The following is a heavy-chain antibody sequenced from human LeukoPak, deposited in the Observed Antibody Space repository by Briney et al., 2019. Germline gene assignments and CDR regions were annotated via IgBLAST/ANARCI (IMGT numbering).Heavy chain of an antibody. D-gene: IGHD1-26*01. CDR2: MNPNSGNT. CDR1: GYTFTSYD. CDR3: AKGEQTTTSVY. V-gene: IGHV1-8*01. Sequence: GASVKVSCKASGYTFTSYDINWVRQATGQGLEWMGWMNPNSGNTGYAQKFQGRVTMTRDTSISTAYMELSRLKSDDTAVYYCAKGEQTTTSVYWGQGTLVTVSS. J-gene: IGHJ4*02.